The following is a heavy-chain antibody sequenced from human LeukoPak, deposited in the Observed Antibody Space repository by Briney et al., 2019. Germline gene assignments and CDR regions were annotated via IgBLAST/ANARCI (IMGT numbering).Heavy chain of an antibody. CDR1: GGSMSSSDYW. V-gene: IGHV4-39*01. CDR3: ARQDVRSNFRYYFDY. J-gene: IGHJ4*02. CDR2: IYYTGRT. Sequence: PSETLSLTCTVSGGSMSSSDYWWGWVRQPPGKGLEWIGSIYYTGRTNYNSSLKSRLTISVDTSKNQFSLKLSPVTAADTAVYYCARQDVRSNFRYYFDYWGQGTLVTVSS. D-gene: IGHD2-2*01.